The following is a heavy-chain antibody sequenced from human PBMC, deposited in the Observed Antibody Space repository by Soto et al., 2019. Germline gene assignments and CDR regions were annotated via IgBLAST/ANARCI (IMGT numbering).Heavy chain of an antibody. CDR2: SNPNSGGT. CDR3: ACARAQGQNWFSYYFDD. CDR1: GYTFTVYY. J-gene: IGHJ4*02. Sequence: ASVKVSCKASGYTFTVYYMHWVRQAPGQGLEWMGWSNPNSGGTNYAQKFQGWVTMTRDTSISTAYMELSSLRSDDTAVYYCACARAQGQNWFSYYFDDWGQGTMVTVSS. V-gene: IGHV1-2*04. D-gene: IGHD3-9*01.